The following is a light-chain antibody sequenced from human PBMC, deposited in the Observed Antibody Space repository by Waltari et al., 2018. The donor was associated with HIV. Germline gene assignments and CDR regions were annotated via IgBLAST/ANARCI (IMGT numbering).Light chain of an antibody. CDR1: SSDVGDYNY. Sequence: QSALTQPRSVSGSPGQSVTISCTGTSSDVGDYNYVSWYQQHPGKAPKLMIFDVNKRPSGGPDRFSGSKAGNTASLTISGLQAEDEADYYCCSYADDYTWVFGGGTKLTVL. CDR2: DVN. J-gene: IGLJ3*02. V-gene: IGLV2-11*01. CDR3: CSYADDYTWV.